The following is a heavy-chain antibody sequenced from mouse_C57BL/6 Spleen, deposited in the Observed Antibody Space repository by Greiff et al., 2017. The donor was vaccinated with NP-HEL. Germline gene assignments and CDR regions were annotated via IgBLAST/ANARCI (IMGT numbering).Heavy chain of an antibody. Sequence: VQLQQSGAELVRPGTSVKMSCKASGYTFTNYWIGWAKQRPGHGLEWIGDIYPGGGYTNYNEKFKGKATLTADKSSSTAYMQFSSLTSEDSAIYYCARGYDYDSAWFAYWGQGTLVTVAA. D-gene: IGHD2-4*01. CDR2: IYPGGGYT. CDR1: GYTFTNYW. V-gene: IGHV1-63*01. CDR3: ARGYDYDSAWFAY. J-gene: IGHJ3*01.